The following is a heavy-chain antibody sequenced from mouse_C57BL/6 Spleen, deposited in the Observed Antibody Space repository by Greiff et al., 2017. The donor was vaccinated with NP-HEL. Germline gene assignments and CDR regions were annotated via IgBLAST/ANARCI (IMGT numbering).Heavy chain of an antibody. CDR3: ARTMVTDGSPLAY. Sequence: VQLQQSGAELVMPGASVKLSCKASGYTFTSYWMHWVKQRPGQGLEWIGEIDPSDSYTNYNQKFKGKSTLTVDKSSSTAYMQLSSLTSEDSAVYYCARTMVTDGSPLAYWGQGTLVTVSA. J-gene: IGHJ3*01. D-gene: IGHD2-2*01. V-gene: IGHV1-69*01. CDR2: IDPSDSYT. CDR1: GYTFTSYW.